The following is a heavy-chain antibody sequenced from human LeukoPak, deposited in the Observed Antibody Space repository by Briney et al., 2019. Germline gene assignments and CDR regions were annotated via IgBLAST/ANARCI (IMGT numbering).Heavy chain of an antibody. Sequence: SETLSLTCTVSGGSISSGGYYWSWIRQHPGKGLEWIGYIYYSGSTYYNPSLKSRVTISVDTSKNQSSLKLSSVTAADTAVYYCARHAPPASDSSGYFDYWGQGTLVTVSS. CDR3: ARHAPPASDSSGYFDY. D-gene: IGHD3-22*01. V-gene: IGHV4-31*03. J-gene: IGHJ4*02. CDR1: GGSISSGGYY. CDR2: IYYSGST.